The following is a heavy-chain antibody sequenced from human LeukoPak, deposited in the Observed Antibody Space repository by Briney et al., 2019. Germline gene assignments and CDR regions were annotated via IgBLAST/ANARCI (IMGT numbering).Heavy chain of an antibody. Sequence: ASVEVSCKASGYTFTGYYMHWVRQAPGQGLEWMGWINPNSGGTNYAQKFQGRVTMTRDTSISTPYMELSRLRSDDTAVYYCARTKPAVAATPDYWGQGTLVTVSS. CDR2: INPNSGGT. CDR1: GYTFTGYY. CDR3: ARTKPAVAATPDY. J-gene: IGHJ4*02. D-gene: IGHD2-15*01. V-gene: IGHV1-2*02.